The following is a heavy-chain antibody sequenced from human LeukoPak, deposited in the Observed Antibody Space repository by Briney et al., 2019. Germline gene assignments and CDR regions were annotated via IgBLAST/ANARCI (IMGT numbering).Heavy chain of an antibody. CDR2: ISYDGKNE. J-gene: IGHJ4*02. V-gene: IGHV3-30*03. D-gene: IGHD5-12*01. Sequence: GGSLRLSCAASGFTFSSYSMNWVRQAPGKGLEWVAVISYDGKNEYYADSVKGRFTISRDNSKNTLFLQVNSLRGEDTAVYYCARDRTRSAYGFDYWGQGTLVTVSS. CDR1: GFTFSSYS. CDR3: ARDRTRSAYGFDY.